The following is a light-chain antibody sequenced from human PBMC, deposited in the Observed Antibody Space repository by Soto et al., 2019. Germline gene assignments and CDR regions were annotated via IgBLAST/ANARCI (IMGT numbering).Light chain of an antibody. V-gene: IGKV1-27*01. CDR1: QPISNY. Sequence: DIQMTQSPSYLSASVGDRVTITCRATQPISNYLAWYQQRPGKVPKLLIYDASALQSGVPSRFSGSGSGTEFTLTISSLQPEDVATYYCQKYNDARALAFGGGTTVDLK. CDR2: DAS. CDR3: QKYNDARALA. J-gene: IGKJ4*01.